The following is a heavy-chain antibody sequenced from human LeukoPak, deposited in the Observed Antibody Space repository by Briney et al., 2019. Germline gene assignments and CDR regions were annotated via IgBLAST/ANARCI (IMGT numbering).Heavy chain of an antibody. CDR3: ARDHYYDSSGLGY. V-gene: IGHV1-2*02. D-gene: IGHD3-22*01. J-gene: IGHJ4*02. CDR1: GYTFTGYY. CDR2: IHPNSGGT. Sequence: ASVKVSCKASGYTFTGYYMHWVRQAPGQGLEWMGWIHPNSGGTNYAQKFQGRVTMTRDTSISTAYMELSRLRSDDTAVYYCARDHYYDSSGLGYWGQGTLVTVSS.